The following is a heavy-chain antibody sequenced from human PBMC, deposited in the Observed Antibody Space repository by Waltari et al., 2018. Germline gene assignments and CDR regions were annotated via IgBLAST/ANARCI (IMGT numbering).Heavy chain of an antibody. V-gene: IGHV4-34*01. CDR3: ARERGVPAAISFWWVDP. CDR1: GGSFSGYY. CDR2: INHSGST. Sequence: QVQLQQWGAGLLKPSETLSLTCAVYGGSFSGYYWSWIRQPPGKGLGWIGEINHSGSTNNNPSPKIRVTISVDTSKSQFARKLSSVTAADTAVYYWARERGVPAAISFWWVDPWGQGTLVTVSS. J-gene: IGHJ5*02. D-gene: IGHD2-2*01.